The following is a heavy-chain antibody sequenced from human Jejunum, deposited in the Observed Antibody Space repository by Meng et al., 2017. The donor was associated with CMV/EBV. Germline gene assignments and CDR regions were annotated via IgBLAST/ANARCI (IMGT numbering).Heavy chain of an antibody. J-gene: IGHJ4*02. Sequence: LKISCAASGFAVSNYWMDGVRQAPGKGLEWVANIKQDGGEKYYVDSVEGRFTISRDNAKNSLYLQMNSLRAEDTAVYYCARSLDYWGQGTLVTVSS. CDR2: IKQDGGEK. CDR1: GFAVSNYW. V-gene: IGHV3-7*01. CDR3: ARSLDY.